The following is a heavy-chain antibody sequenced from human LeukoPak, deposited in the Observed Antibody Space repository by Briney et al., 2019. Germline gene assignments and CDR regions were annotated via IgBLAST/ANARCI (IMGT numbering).Heavy chain of an antibody. CDR1: GFTFRTYT. Sequence: GGSLRLSCAASGFTFRTYTMHWVRQAPGKGLEWVAVISNDAYNKYYADSVKGRFTISRDNSKNTLYLEMNSLRAEDTAVYYCSRDFSAASRIDYWGEGALATVSS. CDR3: SRDFSAASRIDY. J-gene: IGHJ4*02. V-gene: IGHV3-30-3*01. CDR2: ISNDAYNK. D-gene: IGHD2-15*01.